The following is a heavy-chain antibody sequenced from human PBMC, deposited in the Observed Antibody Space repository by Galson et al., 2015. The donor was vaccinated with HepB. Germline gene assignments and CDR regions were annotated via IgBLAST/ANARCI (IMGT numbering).Heavy chain of an antibody. CDR1: GFAFSSYA. CDR3: AKCGVFSSGWCNYFDP. D-gene: IGHD6-19*01. CDR2: VNAGGGA. J-gene: IGHJ5*02. Sequence: SLRLSCAASGFAFSSYAMIWVRQAPGKGLEWVSAVNAGGGAFYAGSVKGRFTISRDNSKNTLSLQMNSLGAEDTAVYYCAKCGVFSSGWCNYFDPWGQGTLVTVSS. V-gene: IGHV3-23*01.